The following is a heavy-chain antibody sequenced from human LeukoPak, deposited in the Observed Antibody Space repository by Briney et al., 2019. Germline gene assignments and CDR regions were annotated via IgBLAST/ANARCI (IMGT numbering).Heavy chain of an antibody. Sequence: PSQTLSLTCTVSGGSISSGDYYWSWIRQPPGKGLEWIGYIYYSGSTHYNPSLKSRVTISVDTSKNQFSLKLSSVTAADTAVYYCARGGTTVTTLNWFDPWSQGTLVTVSS. D-gene: IGHD4-17*01. CDR3: ARGGTTVTTLNWFDP. CDR1: GGSISSGDYY. CDR2: IYYSGST. V-gene: IGHV4-30-4*08. J-gene: IGHJ5*02.